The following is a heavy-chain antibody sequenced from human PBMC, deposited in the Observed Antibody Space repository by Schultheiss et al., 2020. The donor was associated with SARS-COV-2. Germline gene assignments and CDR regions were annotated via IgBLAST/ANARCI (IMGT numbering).Heavy chain of an antibody. Sequence: SETLSLTCTVSGGSISSYYWRWIRQPPGKGLEWIGYIYYSGSTNYKPSLKSRVTISVDTSKNQFSLKLSSVTAADTAVYYCARVMGRVMEQWYFDLWGRGTLVTVSS. J-gene: IGHJ2*01. V-gene: IGHV4-59*01. CDR3: ARVMGRVMEQWYFDL. D-gene: IGHD2-8*01. CDR2: IYYSGST. CDR1: GGSISSYY.